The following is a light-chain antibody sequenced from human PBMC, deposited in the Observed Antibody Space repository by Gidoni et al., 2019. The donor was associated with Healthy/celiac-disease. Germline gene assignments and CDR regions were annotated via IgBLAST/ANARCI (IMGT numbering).Light chain of an antibody. CDR2: CAS. CDR1: QSVSSSY. V-gene: IGKV3-20*01. CDR3: QQYGSSPYS. Sequence: EIVLTQSTGTLSLSPGERATLSCRASQSVSSSYLAWYQQKPGQAPRPLIYCASSRATGIPDRFSGSGSGTDFTLTISRLEPEDFAVYYCQQYGSSPYSFGQGTKLEIK. J-gene: IGKJ2*03.